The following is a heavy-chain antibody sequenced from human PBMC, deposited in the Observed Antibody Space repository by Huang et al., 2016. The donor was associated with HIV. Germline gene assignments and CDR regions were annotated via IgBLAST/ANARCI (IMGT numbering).Heavy chain of an antibody. CDR3: ARVESRRYYDSSGYYY. CDR1: GGTFSSYA. J-gene: IGHJ4*02. V-gene: IGHV1-69*01. CDR2: SIPIFGTA. Sequence: QVQLVQSGAEVKKPGSSVKVSCKASGGTFSSYAISWVRQGPGQGLEWMGGSIPIFGTANDAKKCQGRVTITADESTSTADMELSSLRSGDTAVYYGARVESRRYYDSSGYYYWGQGTLVTVSS. D-gene: IGHD3-22*01.